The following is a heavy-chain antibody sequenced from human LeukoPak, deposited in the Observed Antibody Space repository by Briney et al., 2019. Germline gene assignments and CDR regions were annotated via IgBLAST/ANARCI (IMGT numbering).Heavy chain of an antibody. CDR2: ISSSSSYI. D-gene: IGHD1-26*01. Sequence: RAGGSLRLSCAASGFTFSSYSMTWVRQAPGKGLEWVSSISSSSSYIYYADSMKGRFTISRDNAKNSLYLQMNSLRAEDTAVYYCAKLLPGIVGASRAEDYWGQGTLVTVSS. V-gene: IGHV3-21*01. CDR1: GFTFSSYS. CDR3: AKLLPGIVGASRAEDY. J-gene: IGHJ4*02.